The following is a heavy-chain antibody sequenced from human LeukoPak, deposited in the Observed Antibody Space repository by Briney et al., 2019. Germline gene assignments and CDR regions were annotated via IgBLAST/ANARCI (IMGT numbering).Heavy chain of an antibody. CDR2: INPSGGST. CDR1: GYTFTSYY. J-gene: IGHJ4*02. D-gene: IGHD4-17*01. CDR3: ARVYGDYQIFDY. V-gene: IGHV1-46*01. Sequence: ASVKVSCKASGYTFTSYYMHWVRQAPGQGLEWMGIINPSGGSTTYAQKFQGRVTMTRDTSTSTVYMELSSLRSEDTAVYYCARVYGDYQIFDYWGQGTLVTVSS.